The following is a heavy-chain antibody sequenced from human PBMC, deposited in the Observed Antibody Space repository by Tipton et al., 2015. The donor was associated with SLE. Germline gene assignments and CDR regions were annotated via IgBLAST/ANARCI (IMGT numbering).Heavy chain of an antibody. D-gene: IGHD2-21*01. V-gene: IGHV3-21*01. CDR2: ISSSSSYI. CDR3: SRVCSKDCYDQNFDY. Sequence: SLRLSCAASGFTFSSYSMNWVRQAPGKGLEWVSSISSSSSYIYYADSVKGRFTISRDNAKNSLYLQMNSLRAEDTALYYCSRVCSKDCYDQNFDYWGQVTLVTVSS. J-gene: IGHJ4*02. CDR1: GFTFSSYS.